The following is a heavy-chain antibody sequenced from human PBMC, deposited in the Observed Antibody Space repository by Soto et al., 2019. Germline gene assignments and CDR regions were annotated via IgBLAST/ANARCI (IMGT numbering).Heavy chain of an antibody. J-gene: IGHJ6*02. CDR2: IVVGSGNT. V-gene: IGHV1-58*01. Sequence: SVKVSCKASGFTFTSSAVQWVRQARGQRLEWIGWIVVGSGNTNYAQKFQERVTITRDMSTSTAYMELSSLRSEDTAVYYCAAGEVVIIYYGMDVWGQGTTVTVSS. D-gene: IGHD3-3*01. CDR3: AAGEVVIIYYGMDV. CDR1: GFTFTSSA.